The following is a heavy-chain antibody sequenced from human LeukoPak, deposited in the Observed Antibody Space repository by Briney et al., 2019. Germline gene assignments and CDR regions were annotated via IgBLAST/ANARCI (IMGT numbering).Heavy chain of an antibody. CDR2: IYPGDSDT. Sequence: GESLKISFKGSGYSFTSYWIGWGRQRPGKGLGWMGIIYPGDSDTRYSPSFQGQVTISADKSISTAYLQWSSLKASDTAMYYCARITMVRGVMNFDYWGQGTLVTVSS. V-gene: IGHV5-51*01. CDR3: ARITMVRGVMNFDY. J-gene: IGHJ4*02. D-gene: IGHD3-10*01. CDR1: GYSFTSYW.